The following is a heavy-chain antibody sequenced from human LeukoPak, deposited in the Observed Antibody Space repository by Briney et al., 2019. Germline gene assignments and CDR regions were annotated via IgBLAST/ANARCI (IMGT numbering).Heavy chain of an antibody. Sequence: SETLSLTCTVSGGSISSDYWQWIRQPPGKGLEWVGYIYNSGSNTYNPSLKRRVTISIDTSKNQFSLKLTSVIAADTAVYYCATRGYWGQGTLVTVSS. CDR1: GGSISSDY. CDR2: IYNSGSN. J-gene: IGHJ4*02. CDR3: ATRGY. D-gene: IGHD3-10*01. V-gene: IGHV4-59*08.